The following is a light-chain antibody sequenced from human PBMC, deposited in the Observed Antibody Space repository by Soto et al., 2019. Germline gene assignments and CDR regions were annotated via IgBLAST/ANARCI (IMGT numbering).Light chain of an antibody. V-gene: IGLV2-14*01. J-gene: IGLJ2*01. CDR3: SSYTSSSTLEVV. CDR1: SSDVGGYNY. CDR2: DVS. Sequence: QSALTQPASVSGSPGQSITISCTGTSSDVGGYNYVSWYQQHPGKAPKLMIYDVSNRPSGVSNRFSGSKSGNTASLTISGLQAEDDADYYCSSYTSSSTLEVVFGGGTKLTVL.